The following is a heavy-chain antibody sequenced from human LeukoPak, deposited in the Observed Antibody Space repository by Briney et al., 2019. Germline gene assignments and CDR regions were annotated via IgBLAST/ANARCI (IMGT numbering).Heavy chain of an antibody. CDR1: GDSISSDY. CDR3: TRDRDYSNRYYYYGMDV. Sequence: SETLSLTCAVSGDSISSDYWSWIRQPPGKGLEWIGYIHYSGSTNYNPSLTTRVTISVDPSKNRFSLKLNSVTAADTAVYYCTRDRDYSNRYYYYGMDVWGQGTTVTVSS. J-gene: IGHJ6*02. V-gene: IGHV4-59*12. D-gene: IGHD4-11*01. CDR2: IHYSGST.